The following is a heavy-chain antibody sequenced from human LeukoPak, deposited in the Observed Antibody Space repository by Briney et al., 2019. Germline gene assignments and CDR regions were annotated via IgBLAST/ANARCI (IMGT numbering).Heavy chain of an antibody. Sequence: SETLSLTCTVSGGSISSSSYYWGWIRQPPGKGLEWIGSIYYSGSTYYNPSLKSRVTISVDTSKNQFSLKLSSVTAADTAVYYCARDFLRINWLDPWGQGTLVTVSS. CDR3: ARDFLRINWLDP. V-gene: IGHV4-39*07. D-gene: IGHD3-3*01. CDR2: IYYSGST. J-gene: IGHJ5*02. CDR1: GGSISSSSYY.